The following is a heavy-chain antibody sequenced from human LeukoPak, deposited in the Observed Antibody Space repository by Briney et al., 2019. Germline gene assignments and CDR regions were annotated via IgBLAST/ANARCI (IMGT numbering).Heavy chain of an antibody. Sequence: GGSLRLSCAGSGFTFNSYGMHWVRQAPGKGLEWVAVISYDGRNKFYADSVKGRFTISRDNSKNTLYLQMNSLGAEDTALYHCAKDLAGYSNDRDFGMDVWGQGTTVTVSS. CDR2: ISYDGRNK. V-gene: IGHV3-30*18. J-gene: IGHJ6*02. D-gene: IGHD4-11*01. CDR3: AKDLAGYSNDRDFGMDV. CDR1: GFTFNSYG.